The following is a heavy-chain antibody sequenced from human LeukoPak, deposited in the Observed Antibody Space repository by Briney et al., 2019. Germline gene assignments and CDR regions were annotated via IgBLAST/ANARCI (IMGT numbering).Heavy chain of an antibody. V-gene: IGHV1-69*01. J-gene: IGHJ4*02. CDR1: GGTFSSYA. Sequence: GSSVKVSCKASGGTFSSYAISWVLQAPGHGLEWMGGIIPIFGTANYAQKFQGRVTITPDESTSTAYMELSSLRSEDTAVYYCAVTEYCSSTSCYYSDYWGQGTLVTVSS. CDR3: AVTEYCSSTSCYYSDY. D-gene: IGHD2-2*01. CDR2: IIPIFGTA.